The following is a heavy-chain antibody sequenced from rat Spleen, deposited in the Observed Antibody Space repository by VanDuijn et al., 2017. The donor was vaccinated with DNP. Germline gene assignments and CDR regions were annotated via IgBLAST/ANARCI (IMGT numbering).Heavy chain of an antibody. CDR3: VRHEDSSSHIYGFAY. CDR2: IGSDGYAP. J-gene: IGHJ3*01. Sequence: EVQLVESGGGLVQPGRSLKLSCAASGFTFSDYYMAWVRQAPTKGLEWVAYIGSDGYAPYYGDSVKGRFTLSRDNAKSTLYLQMDSLRSEDTATYYCVRHEDSSSHIYGFAYWGQGTLVTVSS. CDR1: GFTFSDYY. D-gene: IGHD1-2*01. V-gene: IGHV5-7*01.